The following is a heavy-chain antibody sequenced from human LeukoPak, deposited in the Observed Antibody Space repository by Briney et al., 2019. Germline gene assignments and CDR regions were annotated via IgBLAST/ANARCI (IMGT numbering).Heavy chain of an antibody. CDR2: ISSSGKA. V-gene: IGHV4-39*01. CDR1: AGSITTTDFD. D-gene: IGHD1-26*01. Sequence: SETLSLTCAVSAGSITTTDFDWAWIRQPPGQGFEWIATISSSGKAYYYPSLMSRVTISVDTSKNQFSLDVTSVTAADTGLFYWARFKGGTGFDYWGRGILVIVS. CDR3: ARFKGGTGFDY. J-gene: IGHJ4*02.